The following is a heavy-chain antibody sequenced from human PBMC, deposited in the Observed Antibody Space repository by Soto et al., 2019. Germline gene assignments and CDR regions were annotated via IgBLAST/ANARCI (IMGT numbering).Heavy chain of an antibody. Sequence: GGSLRLSCAASGFIFNNYWMHWVRQVPGNGLMWVSRIQSDGSSIDYADSVKGRFTISRDNSKNTLYLQMNSLRAEDTAVYYCARRSSGWYFDYWGQGTLVTVSS. CDR1: GFIFNNYW. J-gene: IGHJ4*02. CDR2: IQSDGSSI. V-gene: IGHV3-74*01. D-gene: IGHD6-19*01. CDR3: ARRSSGWYFDY.